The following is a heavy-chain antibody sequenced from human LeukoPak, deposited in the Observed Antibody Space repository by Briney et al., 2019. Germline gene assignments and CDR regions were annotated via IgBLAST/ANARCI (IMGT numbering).Heavy chain of an antibody. CDR3: ARAHYYGSGSYIYYYYGMDV. Sequence: SETLSLTCTVSGGSISSYYWSWIRQPPGKGLEWIGYIYYSGSTNYNPSLKSRVTISVDTSKNQFSLKLSSVTAADTAVYYCARAHYYGSGSYIYYYYGMDVWGQGTTVTVSS. J-gene: IGHJ6*02. D-gene: IGHD3-10*01. CDR2: IYYSGST. CDR1: GGSISSYY. V-gene: IGHV4-59*01.